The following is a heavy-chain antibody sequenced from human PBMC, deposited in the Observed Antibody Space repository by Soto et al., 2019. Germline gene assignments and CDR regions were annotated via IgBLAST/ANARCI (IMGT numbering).Heavy chain of an antibody. J-gene: IGHJ6*02. CDR3: ARDYSGHGMDV. V-gene: IGHV1-2*02. CDR2: INPNSGGA. D-gene: IGHD1-26*01. Sequence: ASVKVSCKTSGYTFTAYHIHWVRQAPGQGLEWMGWINPNSGGANYAQKFEGRVTMTRDTSISTVYMELSRLGSDDTALYYCARDYSGHGMDVWGQGTT. CDR1: GYTFTAYH.